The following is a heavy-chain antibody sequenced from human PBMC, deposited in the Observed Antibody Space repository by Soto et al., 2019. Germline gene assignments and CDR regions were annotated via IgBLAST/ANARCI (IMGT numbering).Heavy chain of an antibody. V-gene: IGHV1-18*01. Sequence: ASVKVSCKASGYTFTSFGISWVRQAPGQGLEWMGWIRTSNGNTNYAQKFQGRVTMTTDTSTSTAYMELRSLRSDDTAVYYCASDCSGGSCELDYWGQGTLVTVSS. D-gene: IGHD2-15*01. CDR2: IRTSNGNT. J-gene: IGHJ4*02. CDR1: GYTFTSFG. CDR3: ASDCSGGSCELDY.